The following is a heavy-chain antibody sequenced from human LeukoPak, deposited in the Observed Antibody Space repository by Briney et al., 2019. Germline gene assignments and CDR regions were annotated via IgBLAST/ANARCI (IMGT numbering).Heavy chain of an antibody. D-gene: IGHD5-18*01. CDR2: IRNDGTNK. J-gene: IGHJ4*02. CDR1: GFTFSSYG. V-gene: IGHV3-30*02. CDR3: ATDLDTAADY. Sequence: PGGSLRLSCAVAGFTFSSYGMHCVRQAPGKGLEWVSIIRNDGTNKYYADSVKGRFTVSRDNSKNTLYLQMNSLRVEDTAVYYCATDLDTAADYWGQGTLVTVSS.